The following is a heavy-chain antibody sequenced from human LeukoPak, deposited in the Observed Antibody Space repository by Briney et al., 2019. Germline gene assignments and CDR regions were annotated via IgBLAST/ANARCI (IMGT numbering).Heavy chain of an antibody. CDR3: ARVGGGMYYSYYMDV. Sequence: GGSLKLSCTASGFRFNSYEMNWVRQAPGKGLEWVSYISSSSSTIYYADSVKGRFTISRDNAKNSLYLQMNSLRAEDTAVYYCARVGGGMYYSYYMDVWGKGTTVTISS. CDR1: GFRFNSYE. CDR2: ISSSSSTI. D-gene: IGHD3-16*01. J-gene: IGHJ6*03. V-gene: IGHV3-48*01.